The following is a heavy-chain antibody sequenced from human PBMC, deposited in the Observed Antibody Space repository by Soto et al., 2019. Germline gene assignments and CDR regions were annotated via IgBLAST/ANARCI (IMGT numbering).Heavy chain of an antibody. Sequence: ELQLLESGGGLVQPGGSMRLSCAASEFTFSSYAMSWVRQAPGKGLEWVSAISGSGGSTYYADSVKGRFTISRDNSKNTLYLLMNSLRAEDTAVYYCAKGYSYGMDVWGQGTTVTVSS. V-gene: IGHV3-23*01. CDR2: ISGSGGST. CDR1: EFTFSSYA. J-gene: IGHJ6*02. D-gene: IGHD3-10*01. CDR3: AKGYSYGMDV.